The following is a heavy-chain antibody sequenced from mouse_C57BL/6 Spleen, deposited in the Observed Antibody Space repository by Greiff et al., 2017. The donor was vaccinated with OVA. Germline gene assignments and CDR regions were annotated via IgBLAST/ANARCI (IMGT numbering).Heavy chain of an antibody. D-gene: IGHD2-5*01. J-gene: IGHJ3*01. CDR1: GFTFSSYG. V-gene: IGHV5-6*01. Sequence: EVQRVESGGDLVKPGGSLKLSCAASGFTFSSYGMSWVRQTPDKRLEWVATISSGGSYTYYPDSVKGRFTISRDNAKNTLYLQMSSLKSEDTAMYYCARHGDSNYPWFAYWGQGTLVTVSA. CDR2: ISSGGSYT. CDR3: ARHGDSNYPWFAY.